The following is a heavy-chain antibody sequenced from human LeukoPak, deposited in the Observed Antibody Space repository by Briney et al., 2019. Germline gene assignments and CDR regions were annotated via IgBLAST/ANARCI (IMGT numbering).Heavy chain of an antibody. CDR1: GGSVSSGSYY. V-gene: IGHV4-61*01. D-gene: IGHD4-17*01. CDR2: IYYSGST. Sequence: SETLSLTCTVSGGSVSSGSYYWNWIRQPPGKVLEWIGYIYYSGSTNYNPSLKSRVTISVDTSKNQFSLKLSSVTAADTAVYYCARVGVTTSGYNWFDPWGQGTLVTVSS. J-gene: IGHJ5*02. CDR3: ARVGVTTSGYNWFDP.